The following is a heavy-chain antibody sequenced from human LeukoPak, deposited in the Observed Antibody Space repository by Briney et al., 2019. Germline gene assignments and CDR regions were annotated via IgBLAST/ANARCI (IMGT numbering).Heavy chain of an antibody. D-gene: IGHD3-22*01. J-gene: IGHJ4*02. CDR3: ARSTDYYQSSGYPTLDY. V-gene: IGHV4-59*01. Sequence: SETLSLTCTVSGGSISSYYWSWIRQPPGKGLEWIGYIYYSGSTNYNPSLKSRVTISVDTSKNQFSLKLSSVTAADTAVYYCARSTDYYQSSGYPTLDYGGQGTLVTVSS. CDR2: IYYSGST. CDR1: GGSISSYY.